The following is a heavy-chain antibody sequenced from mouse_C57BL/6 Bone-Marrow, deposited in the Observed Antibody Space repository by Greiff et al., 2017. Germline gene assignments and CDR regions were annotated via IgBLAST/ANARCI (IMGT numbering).Heavy chain of an antibody. D-gene: IGHD1-1*01. Sequence: QVQLKQSGAELVKPGASVKISCKVSGYAFSTYWMNWVKQRPGKGLEWIGQIYPGDGDTNYNGKFKGKATLTADKSSSTAYMQLSSLTSEDTAIYYCARSYGFAYWGQGTLVTVSA. CDR1: GYAFSTYW. CDR2: IYPGDGDT. V-gene: IGHV1-80*01. J-gene: IGHJ3*01. CDR3: ARSYGFAY.